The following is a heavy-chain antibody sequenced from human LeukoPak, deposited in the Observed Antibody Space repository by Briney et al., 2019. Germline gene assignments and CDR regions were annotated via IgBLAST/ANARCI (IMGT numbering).Heavy chain of an antibody. CDR3: ARVHGPQYFDY. CDR2: IIPIFGTA. Sequence: GASVKVSCKASGGTFSSYAISWVRQAPGQGLEWMGGIIPIFGTANYAQKFQGRVTITADESTSTAYMELSSLRSEATAVYYCARVHGPQYFDYWGQGTLVTVSS. V-gene: IGHV1-69*13. J-gene: IGHJ4*02. D-gene: IGHD3/OR15-3a*01. CDR1: GGTFSSYA.